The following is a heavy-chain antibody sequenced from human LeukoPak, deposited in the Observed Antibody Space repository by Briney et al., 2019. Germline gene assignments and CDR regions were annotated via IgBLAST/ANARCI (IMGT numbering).Heavy chain of an antibody. D-gene: IGHD3-9*01. CDR1: GFTFSSYS. V-gene: IGHV3-21*01. J-gene: IGHJ4*02. CDR2: ISSSSSYI. CDR3: ARDPGITIFSAGSGY. Sequence: KTGGSLRLSCAASGFTFSSYSMNWVRQAPGKGLEWVSSISSSSSYIYYADSVKGRFTISRDNAKNSLYLQMNSLRAEDTAVYYCARDPGITIFSAGSGYWGQGTLVTVSS.